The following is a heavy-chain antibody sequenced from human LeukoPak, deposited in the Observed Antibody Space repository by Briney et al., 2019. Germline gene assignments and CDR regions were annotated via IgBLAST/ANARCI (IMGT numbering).Heavy chain of an antibody. V-gene: IGHV3-30*04. CDR1: GFTFSSFS. Sequence: GGSLRLSCAASGFTFSSFSMHWVRQAPGKGLEWLAVILYDGSTQYYADSVRGRFTASRDNSKDTLYLQMTSLRVEDTAVYYCARVDCRSTSCSPSDYWGQGTLVTVSS. CDR3: ARVDCRSTSCSPSDY. J-gene: IGHJ4*02. CDR2: ILYDGSTQ. D-gene: IGHD2-2*01.